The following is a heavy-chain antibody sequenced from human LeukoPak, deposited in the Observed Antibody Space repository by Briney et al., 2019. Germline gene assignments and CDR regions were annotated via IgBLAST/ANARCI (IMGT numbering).Heavy chain of an antibody. J-gene: IGHJ4*02. CDR2: MHPGNGNT. D-gene: IGHD2-21*02. V-gene: IGHV1-2*02. CDR1: GYRFISNY. CDR3: SREGSYCVGGDCYSFDF. Sequence: ASVKVSCKASGYRFISNYIQWVRQAPGLGPEWMGWMHPGNGNTRYAEKFQGRVTMTRDTSINTAYMDLSRLRSDDTDVYYCSREGSYCVGGDCYSFDFWGQGTLITVSS.